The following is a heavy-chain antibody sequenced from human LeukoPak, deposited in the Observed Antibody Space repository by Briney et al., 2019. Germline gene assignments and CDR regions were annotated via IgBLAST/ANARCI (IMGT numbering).Heavy chain of an antibody. D-gene: IGHD2-2*01. V-gene: IGHV3-30*04. CDR2: ISYDGSNK. CDR3: ARDLSTSPAAMHIFDY. CDR1: GFTFSSYA. Sequence: GRSLRLSCAASGFTFSSYAMHWVRQAPGKELEWVAVISYDGSNKYYADSVKGRFTISRDNSKNTLYLQMNSLRAEDTAVYYCARDLSTSPAAMHIFDYWGQGTLVTVSS. J-gene: IGHJ4*02.